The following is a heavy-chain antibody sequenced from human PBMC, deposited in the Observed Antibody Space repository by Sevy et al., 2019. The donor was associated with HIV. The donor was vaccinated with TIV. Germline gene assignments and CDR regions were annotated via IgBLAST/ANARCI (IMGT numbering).Heavy chain of an antibody. CDR1: GFSFSRYA. Sequence: GGSLRLSCAASGFSFSRYAMHWIRQAPGKGLESVAVISYDKVNTYHSDSVKGRFTISRDNSKNTVYLQMNSLRPEDTAVYYCARDGGGDYFDYWGQGTLVTVSS. CDR3: ARDGGGDYFDY. J-gene: IGHJ4*02. CDR2: ISYDKVNT. V-gene: IGHV3-30*04. D-gene: IGHD3-16*01.